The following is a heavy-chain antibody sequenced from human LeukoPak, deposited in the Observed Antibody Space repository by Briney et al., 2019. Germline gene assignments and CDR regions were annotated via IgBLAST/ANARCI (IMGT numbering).Heavy chain of an antibody. J-gene: IGHJ4*02. CDR1: GFSFSNTW. Sequence: GGSLRLSCAASGFSFSNTWMAWVRQALGKGLEWVANINPDASTKHYVDSVKGPFTISRDNAKNSLYLQMNTLTADDTGVYYCARDQSGSLDHWGQGTLVTVSS. CDR2: INPDASTK. D-gene: IGHD1-26*01. V-gene: IGHV3-7*01. CDR3: ARDQSGSLDH.